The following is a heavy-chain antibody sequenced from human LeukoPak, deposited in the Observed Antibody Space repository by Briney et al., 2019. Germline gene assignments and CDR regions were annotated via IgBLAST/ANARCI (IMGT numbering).Heavy chain of an antibody. Sequence: SETLSLTCTVSGGSISCSGYYWSWIRQHPGKGLEWIGYIYYSGSTYYNPSLKSRVTISVDTSKNQFSLKLSSVTAADTAVYYCARDSSSWGSYYFDYWGQGTLVTVSS. J-gene: IGHJ4*02. V-gene: IGHV4-31*03. CDR1: GGSISCSGYY. CDR2: IYYSGST. CDR3: ARDSSSWGSYYFDY. D-gene: IGHD6-6*01.